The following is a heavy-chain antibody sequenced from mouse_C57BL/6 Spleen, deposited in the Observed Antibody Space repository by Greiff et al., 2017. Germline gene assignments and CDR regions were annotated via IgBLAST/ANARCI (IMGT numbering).Heavy chain of an antibody. CDR2: IDPSDSET. CDR3: ARDGRQLRAFDY. D-gene: IGHD3-2*02. J-gene: IGHJ2*01. V-gene: IGHV1-52*01. CDR1: GYTFTSYW. Sequence: QVQLQQPGAELVRPGSSVKLSCKASGYTFTSYWMHWVKQRPIQGLEWIGNIDPSDSETHYNQKFKDKATLTVDKSSSTAYMQLSSLTAEDSAVYDCARDGRQLRAFDYWGQGTTLTVSS.